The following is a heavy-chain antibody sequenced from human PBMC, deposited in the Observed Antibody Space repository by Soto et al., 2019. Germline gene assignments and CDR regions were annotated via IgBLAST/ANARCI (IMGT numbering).Heavy chain of an antibody. CDR1: GFTFDDYT. Sequence: EVQLVESGGVVVQPWGSLRLSCAASGFTFDDYTMHWVRQAPGNGLEWVSLISWDGGSTYYADSVKGRFTISRDNSKNSLYLQMNSLRTEDTALYYCAKDGMTTHYYYGMDAWGQGTTVTVSS. CDR3: AKDGMTTHYYYGMDA. V-gene: IGHV3-43*01. J-gene: IGHJ6*02. CDR2: ISWDGGST. D-gene: IGHD4-17*01.